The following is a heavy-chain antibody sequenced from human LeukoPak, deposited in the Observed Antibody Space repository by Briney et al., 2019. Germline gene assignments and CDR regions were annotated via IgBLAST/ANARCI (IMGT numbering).Heavy chain of an antibody. J-gene: IGHJ4*02. V-gene: IGHV1-18*01. CDR3: AAGQGELGKDFDY. Sequence: ASVKVSCKASGYTFTSYGISWVRQAPGQGLEWMGWISAYSGSTNYAQNLQGRVTVTTDTSTSTAYMELRSLRSDDTAVYYCAAGQGELGKDFDYWGQGTLVTVSS. CDR1: GYTFTSYG. CDR2: ISAYSGST. D-gene: IGHD7-27*01.